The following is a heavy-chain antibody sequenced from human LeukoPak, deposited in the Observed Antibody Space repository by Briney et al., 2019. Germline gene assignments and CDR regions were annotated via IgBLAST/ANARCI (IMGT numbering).Heavy chain of an antibody. V-gene: IGHV3-48*01. J-gene: IGHJ4*02. D-gene: IGHD4-17*01. CDR2: ISGSSSTI. CDR3: TARYGDYAFDY. Sequence: GGSLRLSCAASGFSFSSNSMNWVRQAPGKGLEWVSYISGSSSTIYYADSVKGRFTISRDNAKNSLYLQMNSLRAEDTAVYYCTARYGDYAFDYWGQGTLVTVSS. CDR1: GFSFSSNS.